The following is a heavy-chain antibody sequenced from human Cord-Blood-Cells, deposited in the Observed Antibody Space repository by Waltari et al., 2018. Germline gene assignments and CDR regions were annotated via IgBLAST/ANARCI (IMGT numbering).Heavy chain of an antibody. CDR2: MNPNSGNT. V-gene: IGHV1-8*03. CDR3: VRRGAAAGNWFDP. J-gene: IGHJ5*02. D-gene: IGHD6-13*01. Sequence: QVQLVQSGAEVKKPGASVKVSCKASGYTFTSSDTHWVRQATGQGLEWMGWMNPNSGNTGYAQKFQGRVTITRNTSISTAYMELSSLRSEDTAVYYCVRRGAAAGNWFDPWGQGTLVTVSS. CDR1: GYTFTSSD.